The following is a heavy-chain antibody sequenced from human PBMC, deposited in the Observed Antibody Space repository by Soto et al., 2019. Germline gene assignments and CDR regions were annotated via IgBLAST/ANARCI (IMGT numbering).Heavy chain of an antibody. CDR2: IYYSGST. CDR3: ARDFTAAAANFDY. D-gene: IGHD6-13*01. V-gene: IGHV4-39*07. Sequence: PSETMDLTCTASGGSINSRSDYWGWIRQPPGKGLEWIGSIYYSGSTYYNPSLKSRVTISVDTSKNQFSLKLSSVTAADTAVYYCARDFTAAAANFDYWGQGTLVTVSS. J-gene: IGHJ4*02. CDR1: GGSINSRSDY.